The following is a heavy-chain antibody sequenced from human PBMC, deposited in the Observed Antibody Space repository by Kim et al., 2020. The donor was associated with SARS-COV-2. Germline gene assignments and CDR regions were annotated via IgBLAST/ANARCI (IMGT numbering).Heavy chain of an antibody. V-gene: IGHV4-39*01. J-gene: IGHJ4*02. CDR2: IYYSGST. CDR3: ARRARYSYGNYFDY. CDR1: GGSISSSSYY. D-gene: IGHD5-18*01. Sequence: SETLSLTCTVSGGSISSSSYYWGWIRQPPGKGLEWIGSIYYSGSTYYNPSLKSRVTISVDTSKNQFSLKLSSVTAADTAVYYCARRARYSYGNYFDYWGQGTLVTVSS.